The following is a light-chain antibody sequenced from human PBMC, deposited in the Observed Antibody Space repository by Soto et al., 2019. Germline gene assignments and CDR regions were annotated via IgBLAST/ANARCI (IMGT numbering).Light chain of an antibody. CDR1: QTISSW. Sequence: DIQMTQSPSTLSGSVGDRVTVTCRASQTISSWLAWYQQKPGKAPKLLIYKASTLKSGVPPRFGGSGSGTDFTLTISSLQPEDFATYYCHQLNSYPHTFGQGTRLEIK. CDR2: KAS. V-gene: IGKV1-5*03. J-gene: IGKJ5*01. CDR3: HQLNSYPHT.